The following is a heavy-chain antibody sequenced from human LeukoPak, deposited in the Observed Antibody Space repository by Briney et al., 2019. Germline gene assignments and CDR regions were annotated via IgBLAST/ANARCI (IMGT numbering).Heavy chain of an antibody. J-gene: IGHJ6*02. Sequence: PGGSLRPSCAASGFTFSSYAMSWVRQAPGKGLEWVSAISGSGGSTYYADSVKGRFTISRDNSKNTLYLQMNSLRAEDTAVYYCARATTSLSGIYYYGMDVWGQGTTVTVSS. CDR1: GFTFSSYA. CDR3: ARATTSLSGIYYYGMDV. CDR2: ISGSGGST. V-gene: IGHV3-23*01. D-gene: IGHD5-12*01.